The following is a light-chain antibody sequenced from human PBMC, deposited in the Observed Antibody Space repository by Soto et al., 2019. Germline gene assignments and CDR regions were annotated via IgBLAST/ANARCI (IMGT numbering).Light chain of an antibody. CDR3: KIRSNWPTYS. CDR2: DAS. J-gene: IGKJ2*03. V-gene: IGKV3-11*01. CDR1: QSVTYY. Sequence: EIVLTQSPATLSLSPGERATLFCRASQSVTYYLAWYKQKPGQAPRLIMYDASKRVPSLPARFSGSGSVTDFTLTISSLEPEDFALYYCKIRSNWPTYSFGQGTKLEFK.